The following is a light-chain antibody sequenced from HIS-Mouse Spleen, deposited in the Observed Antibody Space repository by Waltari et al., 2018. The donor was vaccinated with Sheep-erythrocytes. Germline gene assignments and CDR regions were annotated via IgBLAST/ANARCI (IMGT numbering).Light chain of an antibody. V-gene: IGKV4-1*01. J-gene: IGKJ3*01. Sequence: DIVMTQSPDSLAVSLGERATINCKSSQSVLYSSNNKNYLPWYEQKPGQAPKLLIDWASTRESGLTDRFIGSGSGTDFTLTISSLQAEDVAVYYCQQYYSTPFTFGPGTKVDIK. CDR1: QSVLYSSNNKNY. CDR3: QQYYSTPFT. CDR2: WAS.